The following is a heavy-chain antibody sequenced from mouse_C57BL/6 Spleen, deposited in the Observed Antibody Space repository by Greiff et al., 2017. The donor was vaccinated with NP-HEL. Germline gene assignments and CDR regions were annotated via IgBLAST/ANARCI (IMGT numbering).Heavy chain of an antibody. CDR3: ARLYYGSSSFDY. V-gene: IGHV1-76*01. CDR1: GYTFTDYY. Sequence: QVQLKESGAELVRPGASVKLSCKASGYTFTDYYINWVKQRPGQGLEWIARIYPGSGNTYYNEKFKGKATLTAEKSSSTAYMQLSSLTSEDSAVYFCARLYYGSSSFDYWGQGTTLTVSS. CDR2: IYPGSGNT. D-gene: IGHD1-1*01. J-gene: IGHJ2*01.